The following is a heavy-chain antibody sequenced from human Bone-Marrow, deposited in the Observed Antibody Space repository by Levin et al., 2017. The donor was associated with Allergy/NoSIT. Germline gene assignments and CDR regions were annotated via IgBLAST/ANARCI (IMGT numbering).Heavy chain of an antibody. CDR1: GFTVSSNY. J-gene: IGHJ5*02. CDR2: IYSCGST. V-gene: IGHV3-66*03. CDR3: AREGIAAAGSNWFDP. Sequence: GESLKISCAASGFTVSSNYMSWVRQAPGKGLEWVSVIYSCGSTYYADSVKGRFTISRDNSKNTLYLQMNSLRAEDTAVYYCAREGIAAAGSNWFDPWGQGTLVTVSS. D-gene: IGHD6-13*01.